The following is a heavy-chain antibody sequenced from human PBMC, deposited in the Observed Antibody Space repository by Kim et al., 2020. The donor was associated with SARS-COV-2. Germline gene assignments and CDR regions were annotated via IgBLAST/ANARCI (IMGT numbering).Heavy chain of an antibody. Sequence: SETLSLTCTVSGGSISSGSYYWSWIRQPAGKGLEWIGRIYTSGSTNYNPSLKSRVTISVDTSKNQFSLKLSSVTAADAAVYYCAREGGGAYGDPGNFDYWGQGTLVTVSS. J-gene: IGHJ4*02. V-gene: IGHV4-61*02. CDR3: AREGGGAYGDPGNFDY. D-gene: IGHD4-17*01. CDR1: GGSISSGSYY. CDR2: IYTSGST.